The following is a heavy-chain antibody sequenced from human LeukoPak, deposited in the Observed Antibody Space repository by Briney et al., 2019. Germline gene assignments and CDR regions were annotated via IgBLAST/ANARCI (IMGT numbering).Heavy chain of an antibody. Sequence: SETLSLTCTVSGGSISSGGYYWSWIRQHPGKGLEWIGYIYYSGSTYYNPSLKSRVTLSVDTSKNQFSLKLSSVTAADTAVYYCASFRSGYGYYGNWFDPWGQGTLVTVSP. D-gene: IGHD4-17*01. CDR3: ASFRSGYGYYGNWFDP. CDR2: IYYSGST. J-gene: IGHJ5*02. CDR1: GGSISSGGYY. V-gene: IGHV4-31*03.